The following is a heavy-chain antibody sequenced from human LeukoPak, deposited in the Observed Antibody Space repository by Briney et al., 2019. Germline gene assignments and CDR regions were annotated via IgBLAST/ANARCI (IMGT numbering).Heavy chain of an antibody. CDR2: IKSKTDGGTT. CDR1: GFTFSNYA. D-gene: IGHD5-18*01. V-gene: IGHV3-15*01. CDR3: AHRDTTMVRVDY. Sequence: GGSLRLSCAASGFTFSNYAMIWVRQAPGKGLEWVGRIKSKTDGGTTDYAAPVKGRFTISRDDSKNTLYLQMNSLTTEDTAVYFCAHRDTTMVRVDYWGQGTLVTVSS. J-gene: IGHJ4*02.